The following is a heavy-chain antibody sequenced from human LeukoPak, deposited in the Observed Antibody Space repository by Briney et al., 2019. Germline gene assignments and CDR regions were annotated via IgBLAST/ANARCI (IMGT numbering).Heavy chain of an antibody. CDR1: GYIFTSYH. Sequence: GASVKVSCKASGYIFTSYHIHWVRQAPGQGLEWMGIINPSGGSTRYEQKFQGRVTVTRDTSISTTYMELSWLTSDDTALYYCAREYSASEHWGQGTLVTVSS. CDR2: INPSGGST. CDR3: AREYSASEH. V-gene: IGHV1-46*01. D-gene: IGHD5-12*01. J-gene: IGHJ1*01.